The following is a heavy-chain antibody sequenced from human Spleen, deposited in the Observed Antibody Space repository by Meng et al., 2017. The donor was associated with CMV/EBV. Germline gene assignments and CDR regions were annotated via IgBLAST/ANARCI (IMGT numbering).Heavy chain of an antibody. Sequence: SCAASGFTVSSNYMSWVRQAPGKGLEWVSVIYSDDTTYYADSVKGRFTISRDNSKNTLYLQMNSLRAEDTAVYYCARDSSSYLQFDYWGQGTLVTVSS. V-gene: IGHV3-53*01. J-gene: IGHJ4*02. CDR2: IYSDDTT. D-gene: IGHD6-6*01. CDR1: GFTVSSNY. CDR3: ARDSSSYLQFDY.